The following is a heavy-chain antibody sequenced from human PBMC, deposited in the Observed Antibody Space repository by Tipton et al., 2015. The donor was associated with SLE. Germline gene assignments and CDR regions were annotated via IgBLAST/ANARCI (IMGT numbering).Heavy chain of an antibody. Sequence: QLVQSGGGVVRPGGSLRLSCVASGFTFEDYGMSWVRHSPGKGLEWVSGINWNGGRTAYVDSVRGRFTISRDNAKNTLYLQMNSLRAEDTAVYYCAREKAGFDYWGQGTLVTVSS. CDR3: AREKAGFDY. V-gene: IGHV3-20*04. CDR1: GFTFEDYG. CDR2: INWNGGRT. J-gene: IGHJ4*02.